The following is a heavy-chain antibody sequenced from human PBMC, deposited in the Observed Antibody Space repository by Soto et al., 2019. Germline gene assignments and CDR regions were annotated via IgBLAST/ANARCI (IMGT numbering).Heavy chain of an antibody. V-gene: IGHV3-15*01. Sequence: EVQLVESGGDLVKPGGSLRVSCAASGFTFSQAWMTWVRQAPGKGLEWVGRIKSESDGGSIDYAPPVKGRFTISRDDLRNMLYLEMNSLTTEDTAVYYCTTDGVVAGITDNYNYYGMDVWGQGTTVTVSS. CDR2: IKSESDGGSI. D-gene: IGHD6-19*01. CDR3: TTDGVVAGITDNYNYYGMDV. J-gene: IGHJ6*02. CDR1: GFTFSQAW.